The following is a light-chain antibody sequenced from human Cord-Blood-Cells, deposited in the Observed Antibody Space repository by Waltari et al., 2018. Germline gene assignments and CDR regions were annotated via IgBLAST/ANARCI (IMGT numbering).Light chain of an antibody. Sequence: QSALTQSASVSMSPGQAITLSCNGTSLYVGSCNLVSWYQQHPGKAPKLMIYEGSKRQSGVSNRFSGSKSGNTASLTSSGLQAEDEADYYCCAYAGYVFGTGTKVTVL. CDR1: SLYVGSCNL. CDR3: CAYAGYV. V-gene: IGLV2-23*01. J-gene: IGLJ1*01. CDR2: EGS.